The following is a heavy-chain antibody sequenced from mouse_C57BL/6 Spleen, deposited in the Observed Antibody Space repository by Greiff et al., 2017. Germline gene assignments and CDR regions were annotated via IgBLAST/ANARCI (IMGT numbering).Heavy chain of an antibody. CDR1: GFSLTSYG. CDR3: AKTPITTVVATNYAMDY. J-gene: IGHJ4*01. CDR2: IWRGGST. V-gene: IGHV2-5*01. D-gene: IGHD1-1*01. Sequence: VQLQQSGPGLVQPSQSLSITCTVSGFSLTSYGVHWVRQSPGKGLEWLGVIWRGGSTDYNAAYMSRLSITKDNSKSQVFFKMHSLQADDTAIYDCAKTPITTVVATNYAMDYWGQGTSVTVSS.